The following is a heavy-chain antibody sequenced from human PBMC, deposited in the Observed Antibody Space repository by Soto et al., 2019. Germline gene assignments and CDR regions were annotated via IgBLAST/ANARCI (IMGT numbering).Heavy chain of an antibody. CDR3: AKGLISFRQHLSYGMDV. J-gene: IGHJ6*02. CDR1: GFTFSSYG. Sequence: QVQLVESGGGVVQPGRSLRLSCAASGFTFSSYGMHWVRQAPGKGLEWVAVISYDGSNKYYADSVKGRFTISRDNSKNTLYLQMNSLRAEDTAVYYCAKGLISFRQHLSYGMDVWGQGTTVTVSS. D-gene: IGHD6-13*01. V-gene: IGHV3-30*18. CDR2: ISYDGSNK.